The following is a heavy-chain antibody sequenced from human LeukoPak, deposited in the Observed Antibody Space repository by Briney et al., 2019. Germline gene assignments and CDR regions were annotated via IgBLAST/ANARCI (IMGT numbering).Heavy chain of an antibody. CDR2: ISSSSSTM. Sequence: GGSLRLSCAASGFTFSSYSMNWVRQAPGKGLEWVSHISSSSSTMYYIDSVKGRFTISRDNAKNSLYLQMNSLRAEDTAVYYCAKYTSGGSCYVYWGQGTLVTVSS. CDR3: AKYTSGGSCYVY. CDR1: GFTFSSYS. D-gene: IGHD2-15*01. J-gene: IGHJ4*02. V-gene: IGHV3-48*04.